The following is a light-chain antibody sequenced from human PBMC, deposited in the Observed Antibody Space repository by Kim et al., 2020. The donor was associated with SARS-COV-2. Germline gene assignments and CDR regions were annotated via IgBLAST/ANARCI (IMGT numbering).Light chain of an antibody. CDR3: AAWDDSLSGRV. Sequence: QSVLTQPPSASGTPGQRVTISCSGSTSNIGSNFVSWYQQLPGTAPKVLIYRNNQRPSGVPDRISGSKSGTSASLAISGLRSEDEADYYCAAWDDSLSGRVFGGGTKVTVL. V-gene: IGLV1-47*01. CDR2: RNN. CDR1: TSNIGSNF. J-gene: IGLJ3*02.